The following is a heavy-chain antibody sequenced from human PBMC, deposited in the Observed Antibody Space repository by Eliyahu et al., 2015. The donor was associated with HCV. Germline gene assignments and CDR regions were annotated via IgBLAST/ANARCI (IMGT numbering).Heavy chain of an antibody. V-gene: IGHV4-4*07. J-gene: IGHJ4*02. D-gene: IGHD2-2*02. CDR1: GGSXSSYY. Sequence: QVQLQESGPGLVKPSETLSLTCTVSGGSXSSYYWSWIRQPAGKGLEWIGRIYTSGSTNYNPSLKSRVTMSVDTSKNQFSLKLSSVTAADTAVYYCAREPYCSSTSCYIWGTNYFDYWGQGTLVTVSS. CDR2: IYTSGST. CDR3: AREPYCSSTSCYIWGTNYFDY.